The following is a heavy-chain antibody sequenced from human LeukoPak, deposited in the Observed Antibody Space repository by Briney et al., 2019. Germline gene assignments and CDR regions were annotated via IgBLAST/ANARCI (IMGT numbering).Heavy chain of an antibody. CDR1: GGSISSVTYY. V-gene: IGHV4-61*02. CDR3: ARDGGIAAAVF. Sequence: SETLSLTCTVSGGSISSVTYYWSWIRQPAGKGLEWIGRIYTSGSTNYNPSLKSRVTISVDTSKNQFSLKLSSVTAADTAVYYCARDGGIAAAVFWGQGTLVTVSS. D-gene: IGHD6-13*01. J-gene: IGHJ4*02. CDR2: IYTSGST.